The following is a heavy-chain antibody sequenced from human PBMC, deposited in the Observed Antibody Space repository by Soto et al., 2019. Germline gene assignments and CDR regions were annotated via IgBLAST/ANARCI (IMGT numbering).Heavy chain of an antibody. Sequence: EVQLVESGGDLVQPGRSLSLSCAASGFTSSNYWMNWVRQAPGKGLEWVADINQDGSEKYYVDSGKGRFTISRDNPRNALSLQMRSLGSEDTSVYYCARGIQSYGSGRISWVDPWGQGTLVTVSS. CDR1: GFTSSNYW. V-gene: IGHV3-7*03. D-gene: IGHD3-10*01. CDR2: INQDGSEK. CDR3: ARGIQSYGSGRISWVDP. J-gene: IGHJ5*02.